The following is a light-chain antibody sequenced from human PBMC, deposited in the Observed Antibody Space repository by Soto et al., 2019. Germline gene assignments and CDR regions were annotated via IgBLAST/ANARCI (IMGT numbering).Light chain of an antibody. V-gene: IGKV3-20*01. J-gene: IGKJ1*01. CDR2: SDF. CDR3: QHYGHPRWT. CDR1: QIGTSNS. Sequence: EMVLTQSPGTLSLSPGERATLHCRASQIGTSNSLAWYQQRPGQPPRLLIYSDFTRATGTPDRFRGSGSGTDFTLTISRLAPEDSALYFCQHYGHPRWTFGPGTRVEIK.